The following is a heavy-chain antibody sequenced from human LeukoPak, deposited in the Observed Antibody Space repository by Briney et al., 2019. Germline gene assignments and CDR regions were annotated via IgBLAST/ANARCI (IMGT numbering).Heavy chain of an antibody. CDR3: ARGTSDYRDIDY. CDR1: GFTFSSYE. CDR2: ISSSGSTI. Sequence: GGSLRLSCAASGFTFSSYEMNWVRQAPGKGLEWVSYISSSGSTIYYADSVKGRFTISRDNAKNSLSLQMNSLRAEDTAVYYCARGTSDYRDIDYWGQGTLVTVSS. D-gene: IGHD3/OR15-3a*01. J-gene: IGHJ4*02. V-gene: IGHV3-48*03.